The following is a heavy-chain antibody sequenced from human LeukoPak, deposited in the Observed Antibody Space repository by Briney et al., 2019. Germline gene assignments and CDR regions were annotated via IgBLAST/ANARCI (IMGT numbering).Heavy chain of an antibody. D-gene: IGHD3-3*01. Sequence: ASVKVSCKASGYTFTGYYMHWVRQAPGQGLEWMGWINPNSGGTNYAQKFQGRVTMTRDTSISTAYMELSRLRSDDTAVYYCARVRYFYDFFTDFDYWGQGTLVTVSS. V-gene: IGHV1-2*02. J-gene: IGHJ4*02. CDR2: INPNSGGT. CDR3: ARVRYFYDFFTDFDY. CDR1: GYTFTGYY.